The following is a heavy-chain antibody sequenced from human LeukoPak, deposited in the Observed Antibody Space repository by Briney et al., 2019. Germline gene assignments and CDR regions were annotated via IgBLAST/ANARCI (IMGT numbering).Heavy chain of an antibody. J-gene: IGHJ4*02. D-gene: IGHD6-13*01. CDR3: ARDWSTTGSWYNDNEDY. Sequence: ASVKVSCKASGYTFTSYYMHWVRQAPGQGLEWMGIINPSGGSTSYAQKFQGRVTMTRDTSTSTVYMELSSLRSEGTAVYYCARDWSTTGSWYNDNEDYWGQGTLVTVSS. V-gene: IGHV1-46*01. CDR1: GYTFTSYY. CDR2: INPSGGST.